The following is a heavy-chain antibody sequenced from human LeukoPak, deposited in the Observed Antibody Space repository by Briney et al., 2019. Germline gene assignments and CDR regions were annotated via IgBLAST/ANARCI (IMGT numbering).Heavy chain of an antibody. D-gene: IGHD3-9*01. CDR2: IYYSGST. CDR3: ARHPMGGDILTGYYTGANWYFDL. Sequence: SQTLSLTCTVSGGSISSGDYYWSWIRQPPGKGLEWIGYIYYSGSTYYHPSLKSRVTISVDTSKNQFSLKLSSVTAADTAVYYCARHPMGGDILTGYYTGANWYFDLWGRGTLVTVSS. V-gene: IGHV4-30-4*08. J-gene: IGHJ2*01. CDR1: GGSISSGDYY.